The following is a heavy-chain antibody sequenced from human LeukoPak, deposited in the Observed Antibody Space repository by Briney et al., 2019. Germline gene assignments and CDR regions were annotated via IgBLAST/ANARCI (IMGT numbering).Heavy chain of an antibody. D-gene: IGHD5-12*01. CDR3: AGMEVATVMGFDY. J-gene: IGHJ4*02. Sequence: LRLSCTASGFTFSSYAMTSIRQPPGKGLEWIGYIYYSGSTYYNPSLKSRVTISVDTSKNQFSLKLSSVTAADTAAYYCAGMEVATVMGFDYWGQGTLVTVSS. CDR2: IYYSGST. CDR1: GFTFSSYA. V-gene: IGHV4-30-4*08.